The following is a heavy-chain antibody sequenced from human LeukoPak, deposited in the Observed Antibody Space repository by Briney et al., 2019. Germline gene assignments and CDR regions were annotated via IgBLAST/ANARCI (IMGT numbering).Heavy chain of an antibody. CDR3: AIGVEMATNTFDY. CDR1: GGSISSGDYY. J-gene: IGHJ4*02. Sequence: KPSETLSLTCTVSGGSISSGDYYWSWIRQPPGKGLEWIGYIYYSESTNYNPSLKSRVTISVDTSKNQFSLKLSSVTAADTAVYYCAIGVEMATNTFDYWGQGTLVTVSS. CDR2: IYYSEST. V-gene: IGHV4-30-4*01. D-gene: IGHD5-24*01.